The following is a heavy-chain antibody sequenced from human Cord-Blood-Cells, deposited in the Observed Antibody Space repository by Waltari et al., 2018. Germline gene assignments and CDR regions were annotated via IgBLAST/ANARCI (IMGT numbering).Heavy chain of an antibody. Sequence: QVQLQQWGAGLLKPSETLSLTCAVYGGSFSGYYWSWIRQPPGKGLEWIGEINHSGSTNYNPSLKSRVTISVDTSKNQFSLKLSSVTAADTAVYYCARKGVATILYFDYWGQGTLVTVSS. V-gene: IGHV4-34*01. CDR1: GGSFSGYY. CDR2: INHSGST. D-gene: IGHD5-12*01. CDR3: ARKGVATILYFDY. J-gene: IGHJ4*02.